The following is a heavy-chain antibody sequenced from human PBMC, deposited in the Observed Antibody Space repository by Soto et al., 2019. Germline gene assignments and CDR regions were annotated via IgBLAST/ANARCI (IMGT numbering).Heavy chain of an antibody. CDR2: IDPSDSYT. V-gene: IGHV5-10-1*01. Sequence: HGESLKISCKGSGYSFTSYWISWVRQMPGKGLEWMGRIDPSDSYTNYSPSFQGHVTISADKSINTAYLQWSSLKASDTAMYYCARQWLASYYYYGMDVWGQGTTVTVS. D-gene: IGHD6-19*01. CDR3: ARQWLASYYYYGMDV. CDR1: GYSFTSYW. J-gene: IGHJ6*02.